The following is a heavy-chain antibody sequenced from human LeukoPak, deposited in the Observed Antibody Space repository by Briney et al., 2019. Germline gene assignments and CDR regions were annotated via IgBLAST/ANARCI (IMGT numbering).Heavy chain of an antibody. D-gene: IGHD5-24*01. CDR2: TFSTST. CDR1: GGSISSSSYY. Sequence: PSETLSLTCTVSGGSISSSSYYWGWIRQPPGKGLEWIGNTFSTSTLYNASLRSRVTILVDTSKNQFSLKLTSATAADTAIYYCARYKFHNYFDPWGQGTLVVVSS. CDR3: ARYKFHNYFDP. J-gene: IGHJ5*02. V-gene: IGHV4-61*05.